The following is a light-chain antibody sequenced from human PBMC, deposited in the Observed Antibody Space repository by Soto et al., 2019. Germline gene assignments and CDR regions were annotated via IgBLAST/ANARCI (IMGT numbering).Light chain of an antibody. CDR1: SSNIGAGYD. J-gene: IGLJ2*01. Sequence: QSVLTQPPSVSGAPGQRVTISCTGSSSNIGAGYDVHWYRQLPGTAPTVLIYGNINRPSGVPDRFSASKSGTSASLAITGVQAEDEADYYCQSYDNNLVVFGGGTKVTVL. CDR3: QSYDNNLVV. CDR2: GNI. V-gene: IGLV1-40*01.